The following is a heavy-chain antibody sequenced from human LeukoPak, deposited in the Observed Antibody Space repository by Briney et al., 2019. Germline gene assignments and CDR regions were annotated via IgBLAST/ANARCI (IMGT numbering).Heavy chain of an antibody. V-gene: IGHV1-18*04. Sequence: VASVKVSCKASGYTFTGYYMHWVRQAPGQGLEWMGWISAYNGNTNYAQKLQGRVTMTTDTSTSTAYMELRSLRSDNTAVYYCARDQWLVEGNFDYWGQGTLVTVSS. CDR2: ISAYNGNT. CDR3: ARDQWLVEGNFDY. D-gene: IGHD6-19*01. CDR1: GYTFTGYY. J-gene: IGHJ4*02.